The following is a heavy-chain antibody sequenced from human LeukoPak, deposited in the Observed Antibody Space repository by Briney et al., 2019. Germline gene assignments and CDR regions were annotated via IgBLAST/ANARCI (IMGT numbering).Heavy chain of an antibody. CDR2: IIPIFGTA. D-gene: IGHD2-2*01. CDR1: GYTFTSYD. V-gene: IGHV1-69*13. Sequence: SVKVSCKASGYTFTSYDINWVRQAPGQGLEWMGGIIPIFGTANYAQKFQGRVTITADESTSTAYMELGSLRSEDTAVYYCARDRGCSSTSCYWFYYMDVWGKGTTVTVSS. CDR3: ARDRGCSSTSCYWFYYMDV. J-gene: IGHJ6*03.